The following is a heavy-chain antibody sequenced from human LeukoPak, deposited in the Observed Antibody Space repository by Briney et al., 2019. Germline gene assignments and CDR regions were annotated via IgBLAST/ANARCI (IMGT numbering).Heavy chain of an antibody. J-gene: IGHJ4*02. Sequence: SETLSLTCTVSGGSISSSSYYWGWIRQPPGKGLEWIGSIYYSGSTYYNPSLKSRVTISVDTSKDQFSLKLSSVTAADTAVYCCARLIAVAGTITFDYWGQGTLVTVSS. CDR2: IYYSGST. CDR3: ARLIAVAGTITFDY. CDR1: GGSISSSSYY. D-gene: IGHD6-19*01. V-gene: IGHV4-39*01.